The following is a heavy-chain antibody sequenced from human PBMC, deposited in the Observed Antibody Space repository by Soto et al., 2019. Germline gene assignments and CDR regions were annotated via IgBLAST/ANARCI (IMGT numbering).Heavy chain of an antibody. CDR3: ARGETVKREYFYGMDV. Sequence: SVKVSCNTAGGTFSNYAVIWVRQAPAQGLEWMGAIIPMFGTANYAQMFQGRVTITADESTNTAYMEVSSLRSEDSAVYYCARGETVKREYFYGMDVWGQGTTVTVSS. V-gene: IGHV1-69*01. CDR1: GGTFSNYA. D-gene: IGHD4-4*01. J-gene: IGHJ6*02. CDR2: IIPMFGTA.